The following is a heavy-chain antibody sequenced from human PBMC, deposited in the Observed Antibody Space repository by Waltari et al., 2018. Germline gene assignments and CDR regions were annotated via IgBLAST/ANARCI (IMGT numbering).Heavy chain of an antibody. CDR2: IGGSVGST. Sequence: EVQLVESGGGLVQPGGSLRLSCAASGFTFSSYAMSWVRQAPGKGLEWVSAIGGSVGSTYYSDSVKGRFTISRDNSKNTLYLQMNSLRAEDTAVDYCAKDQVGATLRGPVVYWGQGTLVTVSS. CDR1: GFTFSSYA. D-gene: IGHD1-26*01. V-gene: IGHV3-23*04. J-gene: IGHJ4*02. CDR3: AKDQVGATLRGPVVY.